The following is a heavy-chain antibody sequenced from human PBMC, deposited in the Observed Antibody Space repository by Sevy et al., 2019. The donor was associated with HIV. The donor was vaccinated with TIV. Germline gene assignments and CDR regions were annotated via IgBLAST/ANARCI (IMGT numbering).Heavy chain of an antibody. CDR3: ARPYYDILTGYSPPYYFDY. CDR1: GFTFSSYA. Sequence: GGSLRLSCAASGFTFSSYAMHWVRQAPGKGLEWVVVISYDGSNKYYADSVKGRFTISRDNSKNTLYLQMNSLRAEDTAVYYCARPYYDILTGYSPPYYFDYWGQGTLVTVSS. V-gene: IGHV3-30-3*01. CDR2: ISYDGSNK. J-gene: IGHJ4*02. D-gene: IGHD3-9*01.